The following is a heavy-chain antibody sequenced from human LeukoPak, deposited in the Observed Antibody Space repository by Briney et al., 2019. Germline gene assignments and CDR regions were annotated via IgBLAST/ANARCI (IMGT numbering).Heavy chain of an antibody. CDR2: INWNGGST. J-gene: IGHJ4*02. CDR3: AREANSGSYLYYFDY. V-gene: IGHV3-20*04. D-gene: IGHD1-26*01. Sequence: GGSLRLSCAASGFTFDDYGMSWVRQAPGKGLEWVSGINWNGGSTGYADSVKGRSTISRDNAKNSLYLQMNSLRAEDTALYYCAREANSGSYLYYFDYWGQGTLVTVSS. CDR1: GFTFDDYG.